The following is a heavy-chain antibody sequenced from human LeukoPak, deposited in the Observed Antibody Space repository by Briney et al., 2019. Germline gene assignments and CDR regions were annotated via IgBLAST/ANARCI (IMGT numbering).Heavy chain of an antibody. D-gene: IGHD3-10*01. CDR1: GGSISSGSYY. CDR3: ARAREWKSWAMVREGDYYGMDV. Sequence: SETLSLTCTVSGGSISSGSYYWSWIRQPAGKGLEWIGRIYTSGSTNYNPSLKSRVTISVDTSKNQFSLKLSSVTAADTAVYYCARAREWKSWAMVREGDYYGMDVWGQGTTVTVSS. V-gene: IGHV4-61*02. CDR2: IYTSGST. J-gene: IGHJ6*02.